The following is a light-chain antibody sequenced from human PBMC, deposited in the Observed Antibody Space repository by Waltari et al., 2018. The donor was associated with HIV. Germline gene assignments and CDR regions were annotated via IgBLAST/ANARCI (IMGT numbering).Light chain of an antibody. Sequence: QSALTQPASVSGSPGQSITISCTGTSSDVGGYNFVSWYQQHPGKATKLMIYVVSNRPSGVSNRFSGAQSGNTSSLTISWLQAEDEADYYCSSYTSSSTVVFGGGTKLTVL. CDR1: SSDVGGYNF. CDR3: SSYTSSSTVV. V-gene: IGLV2-14*01. CDR2: VVS. J-gene: IGLJ2*01.